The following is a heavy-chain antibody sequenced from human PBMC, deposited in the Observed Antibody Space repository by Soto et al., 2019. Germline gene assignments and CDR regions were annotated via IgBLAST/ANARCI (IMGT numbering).Heavy chain of an antibody. J-gene: IGHJ4*02. CDR2: IILPFGTA. CDR1: GGTFSNYA. V-gene: IGHV1-69*12. D-gene: IGHD4-17*01. CDR3: ARGPDYAGSFAY. Sequence: QVRLVQSGAEVKKPGSSVKVSCKASGGTFSNYAISWVRQAPGQGLEWMGGIILPFGTANYAQKFQGRVTVTADASMTTAYMELSGLRSEDTAVYYCARGPDYAGSFAYWGQGTLVTVSS.